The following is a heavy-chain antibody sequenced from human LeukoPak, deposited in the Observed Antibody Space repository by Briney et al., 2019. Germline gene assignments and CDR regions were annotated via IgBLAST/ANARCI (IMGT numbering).Heavy chain of an antibody. D-gene: IGHD5-12*01. V-gene: IGHV3-23*01. CDR2: ISGSGGST. Sequence: GGSLRLSCAASGFTLSSYAMSWVRQAPGKGLEWVSAISGSGGSTYYADSVKGRFTISRDNSKNTLYLQMNSLRAEDTAVYYCAKDTGGYGYYFDSWGQGTLVTVSS. CDR3: AKDTGGYGYYFDS. CDR1: GFTLSSYA. J-gene: IGHJ4*02.